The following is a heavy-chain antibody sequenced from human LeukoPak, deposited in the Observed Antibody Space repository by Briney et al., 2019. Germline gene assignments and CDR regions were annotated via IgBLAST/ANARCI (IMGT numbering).Heavy chain of an antibody. D-gene: IGHD4-17*01. CDR2: IYSGGTT. CDR3: ARGPVTRFEI. Sequence: AGSLRLSCAASGFTVSSNYMSWVRQAPGKGLEWVSVIYSGGTTYYADSVKGRFTISRDNSNNTLYLQMNSLRAEDTAVYYCARGPVTRFEIWGQGTMFTVSS. V-gene: IGHV3-53*01. CDR1: GFTVSSNY. J-gene: IGHJ3*02.